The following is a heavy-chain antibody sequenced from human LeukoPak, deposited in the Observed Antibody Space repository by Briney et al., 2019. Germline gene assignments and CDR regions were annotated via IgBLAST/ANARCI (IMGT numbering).Heavy chain of an antibody. J-gene: IGHJ5*02. CDR1: GFTFNNAY. CDR2: IKSKVDGGTT. V-gene: IGHV3-15*01. D-gene: IGHD2-8*01. Sequence: GGSLRLSCAASGFTFNNAYMCWVRQAPGKGLEWVGRIKSKVDGGTTDYGAPVKGRFTISRDDSRNTLYLQMNSLKTEDTAVYYCAKDRRSTLMVSLFDPWGQGTLVTVSS. CDR3: AKDRRSTLMVSLFDP.